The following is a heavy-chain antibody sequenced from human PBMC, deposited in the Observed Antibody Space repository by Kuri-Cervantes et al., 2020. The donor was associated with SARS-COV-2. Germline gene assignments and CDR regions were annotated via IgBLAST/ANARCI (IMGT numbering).Heavy chain of an antibody. CDR2: ISSSSSYI. D-gene: IGHD6-13*01. J-gene: IGHJ6*02. CDR3: ARGTGYSSSWYLVLGYYYGMDV. V-gene: IGHV3-21*04. Sequence: GGSLRLSCAASGFTFSSYSMNWVRQAPGKGLEWVSSISSSSSYIYYADSVKGRFTISRDNAKNSLYLQMNSLRAEDTAVYYCARGTGYSSSWYLVLGYYYGMDVWGQGTTVTVSS. CDR1: GFTFSSYS.